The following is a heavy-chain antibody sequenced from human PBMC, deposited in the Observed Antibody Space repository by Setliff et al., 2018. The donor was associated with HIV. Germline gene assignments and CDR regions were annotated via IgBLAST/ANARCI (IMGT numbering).Heavy chain of an antibody. V-gene: IGHV4-61*10. CDR1: GVSLSSGNYY. CDR2: ISPSGST. D-gene: IGHD3-3*01. J-gene: IGHJ6*03. CDR3: ARAFWSGYPFNMDV. Sequence: SETLSLTCTVSGVSLSSGNYYWSWIRQPAGKGLEWIGRISPSGSTKYNPSPESRVTISLDTSKNQLSLKLRSVTAADTAVYYCARAFWSGYPFNMDVWGKGTTVTVSS.